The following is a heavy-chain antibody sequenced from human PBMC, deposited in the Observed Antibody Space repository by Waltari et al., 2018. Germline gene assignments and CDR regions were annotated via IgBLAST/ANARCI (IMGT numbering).Heavy chain of an antibody. J-gene: IGHJ4*02. CDR3: AKDYEAYCSGGSCYSFDY. V-gene: IGHV3-23*01. Sequence: EVQLLESGGGLVQPGGSLRLSCAASGFTFSSYAMSWVRQAPGKGLEWVSAISGSGGNTYYADSVKGRFTISRANSKNTLYLQMNRLRGEDTAVYYCAKDYEAYCSGGSCYSFDYWGQGTLVTVSS. CDR1: GFTFSSYA. D-gene: IGHD2-15*01. CDR2: ISGSGGNT.